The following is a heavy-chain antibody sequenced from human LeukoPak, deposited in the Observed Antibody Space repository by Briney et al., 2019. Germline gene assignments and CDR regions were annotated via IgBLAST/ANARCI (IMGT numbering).Heavy chain of an antibody. CDR2: IVVGSGDT. CDR3: AADDFSTTGPIDS. D-gene: IGHD3-3*01. J-gene: IGHJ4*02. CDR1: GFTFASSI. V-gene: IGHV1-58*02. Sequence: SVKVSCKASGFTFASSIIQWVRQARGQRLEWIGWIVVGSGDTIYAQRFQERVTITRDVSAETAYMELSSLRSEDTAVYFCAADDFSTTGPIDSWGQGTLVSVSS.